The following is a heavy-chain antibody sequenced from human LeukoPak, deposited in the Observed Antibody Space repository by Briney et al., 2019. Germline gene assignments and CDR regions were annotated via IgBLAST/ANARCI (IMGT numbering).Heavy chain of an antibody. CDR1: GYSFTSYW. D-gene: IGHD2-2*01. CDR2: IYPGDSDT. J-gene: IGHJ4*02. Sequence: PGESLKISCKGSGYSFTSYWIGWVRQMPGKGLEWMGIIYPGDSDTRYSPSFQGQVTISADKSISTAYLQWSSLKASDTAMYYCARTQRYCSSTSSPLGYWGQGTLVTVSS. CDR3: ARTQRYCSSTSSPLGY. V-gene: IGHV5-51*01.